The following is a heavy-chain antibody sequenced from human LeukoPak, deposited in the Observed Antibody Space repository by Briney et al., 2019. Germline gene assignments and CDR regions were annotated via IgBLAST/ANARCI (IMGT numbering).Heavy chain of an antibody. D-gene: IGHD6-13*01. V-gene: IGHV3-48*03. CDR3: ATSRGSWPDYFDY. CDR1: GFTFSSYE. Sequence: GGSLRLSCAASGFTFSSYEMNWVRRAPGKGLEWLSYITSSGSTIYYADSVKGRFTISRDNAKNSLYLQMNSLRAEDTAVYYCATSRGSWPDYFDYWGQGTLVTVSS. CDR2: ITSSGSTI. J-gene: IGHJ4*02.